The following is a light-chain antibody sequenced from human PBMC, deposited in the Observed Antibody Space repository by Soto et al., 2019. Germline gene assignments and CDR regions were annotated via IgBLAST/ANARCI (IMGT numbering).Light chain of an antibody. Sequence: QSALTQPASVSGSPGQSITISCTGTSSDVGGYDYVSWYQQHPGKAPKLMIYDVSNRPSGVSDRFSGSKSDNTPSLTISGLQAEDEADYYCSSFTSSITLVFGRVTQLTVL. CDR2: DVS. J-gene: IGLJ2*01. V-gene: IGLV2-14*03. CDR1: SSDVGGYDY. CDR3: SSFTSSITLV.